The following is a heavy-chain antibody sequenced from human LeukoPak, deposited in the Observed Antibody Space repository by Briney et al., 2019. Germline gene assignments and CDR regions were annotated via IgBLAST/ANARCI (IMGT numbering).Heavy chain of an antibody. V-gene: IGHV1-24*01. D-gene: IGHD2-15*01. Sequence: ASVKVSCKVSGYTLTELSMHWVRQAPGKGLEWMGGFDPEDGETIYAQKFQGRVTMTEDTSTDTAYMELSSLRSEDTAVYYCASYSRGINAFDIWGQGTMVTVSS. CDR3: ASYSRGINAFDI. CDR1: GYTLTELS. J-gene: IGHJ3*02. CDR2: FDPEDGET.